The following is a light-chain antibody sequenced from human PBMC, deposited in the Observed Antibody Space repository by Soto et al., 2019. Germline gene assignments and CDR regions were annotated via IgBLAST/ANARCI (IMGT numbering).Light chain of an antibody. CDR3: CSYAGSRMWV. CDR1: SSDVGSYNR. J-gene: IGLJ3*02. Sequence: QSALTQPASVSGSLGQSITISCTGTSSDVGSYNRVSWYQQHPGEVPKVMIYEVNKRPSGVSNRFSGSKSGNTASLTISGLQAEDEADYYCCSYAGSRMWVLGGGTKLTVL. V-gene: IGLV2-23*02. CDR2: EVN.